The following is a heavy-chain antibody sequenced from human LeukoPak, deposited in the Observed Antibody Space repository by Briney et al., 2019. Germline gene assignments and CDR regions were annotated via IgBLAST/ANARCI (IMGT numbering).Heavy chain of an antibody. Sequence: GRSLRLSCAASGFTFSSHGMHWVRQAPGKGLEWVSAISGSGGSTYYADSVKGRFTISRDNSKNTLYLQMNSLRAEDTAVYYCAKDRRIQLWLGFDYWGQGTLVTVSS. CDR3: AKDRRIQLWLGFDY. CDR1: GFTFSSHG. D-gene: IGHD5-18*01. CDR2: ISGSGGST. V-gene: IGHV3-23*01. J-gene: IGHJ4*02.